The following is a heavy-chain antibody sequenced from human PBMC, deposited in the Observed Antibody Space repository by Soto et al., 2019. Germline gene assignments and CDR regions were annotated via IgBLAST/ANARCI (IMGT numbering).Heavy chain of an antibody. CDR2: ISYDGSNK. J-gene: IGHJ3*02. Sequence: PGGSLRLSCAASGFTFSSYGMHWVRQAPGKGLEWVAVISYDGSNKYYADSVKGRFTISRDNSKDTLYLQMNSLRAEDTAVYYCAKLQGYYYDSSGYYRGAFDIWGQGTMVTVSS. CDR1: GFTFSSYG. V-gene: IGHV3-30*18. CDR3: AKLQGYYYDSSGYYRGAFDI. D-gene: IGHD3-22*01.